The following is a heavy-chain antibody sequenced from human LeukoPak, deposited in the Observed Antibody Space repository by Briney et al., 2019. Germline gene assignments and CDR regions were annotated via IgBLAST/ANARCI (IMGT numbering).Heavy chain of an antibody. D-gene: IGHD3-22*01. J-gene: IGHJ4*02. V-gene: IGHV4-59*01. Sequence: PSETLSLTCAVSGGSISSYYWSWLRQPPGKGLEWVGYIYYSGSTNYNPSLKSRVTISVDTSKDQFSLNLSSVTGADTAVYYCARVGPGSGWHYYLDYWGQGTLVTVSS. CDR2: IYYSGST. CDR1: GGSISSYY. CDR3: ARVGPGSGWHYYLDY.